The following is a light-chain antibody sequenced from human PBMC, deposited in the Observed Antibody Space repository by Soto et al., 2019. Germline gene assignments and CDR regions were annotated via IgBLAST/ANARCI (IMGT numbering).Light chain of an antibody. CDR2: GTS. V-gene: IGKV3-20*01. CDR1: QSVSSSY. CDR3: QQYGTSLFS. Sequence: ILLTQSPATLSVSPGETVTLSCRASQSVSSSYLAWYQQKPGQAPRLLIYGTSSRATGIPDRFSGSGSGTDFTLTISRLEPEDFAVYYCQQYGTSLFSFGPGTKVDIK. J-gene: IGKJ3*01.